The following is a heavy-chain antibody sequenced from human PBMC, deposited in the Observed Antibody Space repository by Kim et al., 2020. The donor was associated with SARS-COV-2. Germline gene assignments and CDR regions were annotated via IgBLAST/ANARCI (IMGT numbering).Heavy chain of an antibody. Sequence: NPSLKSGVTISVDTSKNQFSLKLSSGTAADTAMYYCARGLLEYYERPFDYWGQGTLVTVSS. J-gene: IGHJ4*02. CDR3: ARGLLEYYERPFDY. D-gene: IGHD3-22*01. V-gene: IGHV4-39*07.